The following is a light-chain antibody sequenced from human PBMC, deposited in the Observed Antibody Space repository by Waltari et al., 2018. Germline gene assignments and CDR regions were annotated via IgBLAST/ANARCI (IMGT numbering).Light chain of an antibody. V-gene: IGLV8-61*01. CDR2: KAT. CDR3: SLYMGSGIWV. CDR1: SGSISSTSY. Sequence: QTVVTQEPSLSVSPGGTVTLTCALSSGSISSTSYATWYQQTPGQAPRTLVYKATSRSSGFPYRFSGSILGNKAALTITGARADDESDYYCSLYMGSGIWVFGGGTKLTVL. J-gene: IGLJ3*02.